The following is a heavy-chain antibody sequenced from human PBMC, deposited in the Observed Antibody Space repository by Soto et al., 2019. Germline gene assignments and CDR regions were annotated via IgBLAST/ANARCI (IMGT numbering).Heavy chain of an antibody. CDR2: VHPNSGGT. Sequence: SVKVSCKASGYTFSVYHMHWVRQAPVQGLEWMGWVHPNSGGTNYAQSFEGRVTISADKSISTAYLQWSSLKASDTAMYYCARQLLDTYYYDSSGDQYYYYGMDVWGQGTTVTVSS. D-gene: IGHD3-22*01. V-gene: IGHV1-2*02. J-gene: IGHJ6*02. CDR1: GYTFSVYH. CDR3: ARQLLDTYYYDSSGDQYYYYGMDV.